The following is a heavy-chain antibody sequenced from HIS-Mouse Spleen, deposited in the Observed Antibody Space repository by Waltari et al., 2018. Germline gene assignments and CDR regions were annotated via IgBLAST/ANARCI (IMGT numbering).Heavy chain of an antibody. CDR2: IWYDGSNK. J-gene: IGHJ4*02. CDR1: GFTFRFYG. V-gene: IGHV3-33*01. Sequence: QVQLVESGGGVVQPGRSLRLSLAAAGFTFRFYGLPWVRQAPGKGLEWVAVIWYDGSNKYYADSVKGRFTISRDNSKNTLYLQMNSLRAEDTAVYYCVPGYPGSSYFDYWGQGTLVTVSS. D-gene: IGHD6-6*01. CDR3: VPGYPGSSYFDY.